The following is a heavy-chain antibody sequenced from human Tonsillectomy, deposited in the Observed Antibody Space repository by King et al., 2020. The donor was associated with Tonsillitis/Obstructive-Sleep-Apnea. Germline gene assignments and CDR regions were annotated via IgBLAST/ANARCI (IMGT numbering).Heavy chain of an antibody. CDR1: CGSISSYY. CDR2: IYYSVST. V-gene: IGHV4-59*01. Sequence: QLQESGPGLVKPSETLALTCIVSCGSISSYYCGWIRQPPGKGLEWLGYIYYSVSTNYNPSLKSRVTISVDTSKNQVSLKLSSVTAADTAVYYCARDQPVDRYVWFDPWGQGTLAT. J-gene: IGHJ5*02. CDR3: ARDQPVDRYVWFDP. D-gene: IGHD5-12*01.